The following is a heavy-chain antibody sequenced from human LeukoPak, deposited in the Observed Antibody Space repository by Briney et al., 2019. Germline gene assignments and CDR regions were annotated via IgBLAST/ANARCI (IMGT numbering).Heavy chain of an antibody. J-gene: IGHJ5*02. CDR2: IDPNSGGS. CDR3: ARGRIAAAGTGWFDP. CDR1: GYTFTGYY. V-gene: IGHV1-2*02. D-gene: IGHD6-13*01. Sequence: GASVKVSCKASGYTFTGYYMHWVRQAPGQGLEWMGWIDPNSGGSNYAQKFQGRVTMTRDTSISTAYMELSRLRSDDTAVYYCARGRIAAAGTGWFDPWGQGTLVTVSS.